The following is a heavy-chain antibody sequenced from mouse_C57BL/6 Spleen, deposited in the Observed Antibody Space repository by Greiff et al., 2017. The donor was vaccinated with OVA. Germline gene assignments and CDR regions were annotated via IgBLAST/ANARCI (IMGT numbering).Heavy chain of an antibody. V-gene: IGHV1-69*01. J-gene: IGHJ3*01. CDR1: GYTFTSYW. Sequence: VKLQQPGAELVMPGASVKLSCKASGYTFTSYWMHWVKQRPGQGLEWIGEIDPSDSYTNYNQKFKGKSTLTVDKSSSTAYMQLSSLTSEDSAVYYCARSDYGNYVFAYWGQGTLVTVSA. CDR3: ARSDYGNYVFAY. CDR2: IDPSDSYT. D-gene: IGHD2-1*01.